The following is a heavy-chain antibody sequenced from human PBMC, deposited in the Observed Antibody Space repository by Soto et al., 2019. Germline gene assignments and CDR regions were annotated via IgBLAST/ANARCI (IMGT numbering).Heavy chain of an antibody. CDR2: ILYDGSNQ. CDR3: AREVEGMDV. J-gene: IGHJ6*02. Sequence: QVQLVESGGGVVQPGRSLRLSCAASGSTFSSYAMHWVRQAPGKGLEWVAVILYDGSNQYYADSVKGRFTSSRDNAKNTLYLQMNSLRAEETAVYYCAREVEGMDVWGQGTTVTVSS. CDR1: GSTFSSYA. V-gene: IGHV3-30-3*01. D-gene: IGHD2-15*01.